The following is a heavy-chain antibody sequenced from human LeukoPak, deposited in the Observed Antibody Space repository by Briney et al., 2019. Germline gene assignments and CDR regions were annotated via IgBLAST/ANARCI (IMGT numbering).Heavy chain of an antibody. CDR3: ARDNQGGGSGMAFDY. CDR1: GNTLNTFY. V-gene: IGHV1-46*02. J-gene: IGHJ4*01. D-gene: IGHD3-10*01. CDR2: IDPFSQAT. Sequence: GASVKVSCKAPGNTLNTFYMHWMRQAPGQGLEWMGVIDPFSQATHYAQKFQGRVTITRDMSTTTVYMSSLRSEDTALYYCARDNQGGGSGMAFDYWGQGTLVTVSS.